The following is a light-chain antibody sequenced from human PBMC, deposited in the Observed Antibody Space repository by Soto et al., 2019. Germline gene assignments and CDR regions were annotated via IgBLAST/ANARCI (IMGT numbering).Light chain of an antibody. CDR3: QQYHSSPQT. Sequence: EIVFTPSPGTLSLSPGERATLSCRASQSFSSNYLAWYQQKPGQAPRLLIYGGSNRATGIPDRFSGSGSGTDFTLTISRLEPEDFAMYHCQQYHSSPQTFGQGTKVDIK. V-gene: IGKV3-20*01. CDR1: QSFSSNY. CDR2: GGS. J-gene: IGKJ1*01.